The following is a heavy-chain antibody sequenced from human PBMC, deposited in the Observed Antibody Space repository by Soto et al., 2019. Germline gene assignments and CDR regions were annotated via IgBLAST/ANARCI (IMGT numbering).Heavy chain of an antibody. CDR2: ISDYNGNT. D-gene: IGHD3-10*01. J-gene: IGHJ6*02. CDR3: AREGYYSGSGTYSPPRYYGMDV. V-gene: IGHV1-18*01. Sequence: ASVKVSCKASGYTFSSYGLSWVRQAPGQGLEWMGWISDYNGNTHYAQKFQGRVIMTTDTSTRTAYMELRSLRSDDTAEYFCAREGYYSGSGTYSPPRYYGMDVWGQGTTVTVSS. CDR1: GYTFSSYG.